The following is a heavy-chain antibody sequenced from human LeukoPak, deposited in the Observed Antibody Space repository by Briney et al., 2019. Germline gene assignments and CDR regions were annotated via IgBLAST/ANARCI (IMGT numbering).Heavy chain of an antibody. Sequence: PSETLSLTCTVSGGSISSYYWSWIRQPAGKGLEWIGRLYTSGNTNYNPSLKTRVTMSVDTSRNQFSLRLNSVTAADTAVYYCARDYSDCSSTGCSNWFDPWGQGALVTVSS. V-gene: IGHV4-4*07. D-gene: IGHD2-2*01. CDR3: ARDYSDCSSTGCSNWFDP. CDR1: GGSISSYY. CDR2: LYTSGNT. J-gene: IGHJ5*02.